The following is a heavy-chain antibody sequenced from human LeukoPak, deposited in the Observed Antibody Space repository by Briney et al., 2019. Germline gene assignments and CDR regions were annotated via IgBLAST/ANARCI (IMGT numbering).Heavy chain of an antibody. CDR2: VSAYNGNT. Sequence: ASVKVSCKASGYTFTSYGISWVRQAPRQGLEWMGWVSAYNGNTNYAQKLQGRVTMTTDTSTSTAYMELRSLRSDDTAVYYCARGRITMIVGDAFDIWGQGTMVTVSS. CDR1: GYTFTSYG. CDR3: ARGRITMIVGDAFDI. J-gene: IGHJ3*02. V-gene: IGHV1-18*01. D-gene: IGHD3-22*01.